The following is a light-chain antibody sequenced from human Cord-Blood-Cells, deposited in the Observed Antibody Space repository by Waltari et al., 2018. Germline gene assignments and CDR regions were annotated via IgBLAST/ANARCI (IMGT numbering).Light chain of an antibody. CDR3: QVWDSSSDHVV. J-gene: IGLJ2*01. CDR1: NIGSKS. Sequence: SYVLTQPPSVSVAPGKTARITCGGNNIGSKSVHWYQHKPGQAPVLLIYYDSDRPSGIPERFSGSNSGNTATLTISRVEAGDEDDYYCQVWDSSSDHVVFGGGTKLTVL. CDR2: YDS. V-gene: IGLV3-21*04.